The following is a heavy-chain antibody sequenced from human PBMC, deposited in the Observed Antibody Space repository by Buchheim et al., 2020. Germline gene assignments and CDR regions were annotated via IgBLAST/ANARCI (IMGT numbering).Heavy chain of an antibody. CDR1: GFTFSSYW. V-gene: IGHV3-7*01. D-gene: IGHD2-8*01. CDR3: ARDRNCTNSVYTNWYFDL. J-gene: IGHJ2*01. CDR2: IKQDGSEK. Sequence: EVQLVESGGGLVQPGGSLRLSCAASGFTFSSYWMSWVRQAPGKGLERVANIKQDGSEKYYVDSVKRRFTISRDNAKNSLYLQMNSLRAEETTVYYCARDRNCTNSVYTNWYFDLWGRGTL.